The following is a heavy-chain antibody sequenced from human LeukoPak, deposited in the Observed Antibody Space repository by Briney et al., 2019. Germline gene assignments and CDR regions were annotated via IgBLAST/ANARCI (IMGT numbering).Heavy chain of an antibody. CDR1: GFTFSSYA. Sequence: GGSLRLSCAASGFTFSSYAMSWVRQAPGKGLGWVSVISGSGSSTYSADSVKGRFTVSRDNAKNTLYLQMNSLRAEDTAVYYCAKGIYSGTPPSDYWGQGTLVTVSS. J-gene: IGHJ4*02. D-gene: IGHD6-13*01. V-gene: IGHV3-23*01. CDR2: ISGSGSST. CDR3: AKGIYSGTPPSDY.